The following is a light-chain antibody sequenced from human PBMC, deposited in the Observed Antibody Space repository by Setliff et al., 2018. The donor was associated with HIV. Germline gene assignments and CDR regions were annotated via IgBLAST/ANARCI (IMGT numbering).Light chain of an antibody. CDR2: EDN. Sequence: NFMLTQPHSVSESPGKTVTISCTCSSGSIASNYVQWYQQRPGSSPTTVIYEDNQRPSGVPDRFSGSIDSSSNSASLTISRLKTEDEADYYCQSYDSSNPSWVFGGGTKVTVL. CDR1: SGSIASNY. J-gene: IGLJ3*02. CDR3: QSYDSSNPSWV. V-gene: IGLV6-57*01.